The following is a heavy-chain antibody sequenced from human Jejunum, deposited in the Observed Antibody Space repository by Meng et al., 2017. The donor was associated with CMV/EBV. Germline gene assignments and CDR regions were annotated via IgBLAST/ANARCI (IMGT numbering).Heavy chain of an antibody. Sequence: ASGFTVSSDYMSWVRQAPGKGLEWVSSMYIGSSTDYADSVKGRFTISRDSSKNTLYLQMNNVRAEDTALHYCARFSIVGATNAFDIWGQGTMVTVSS. CDR2: MYIGSST. CDR3: ARFSIVGATNAFDI. CDR1: GFTVSSDY. D-gene: IGHD1-26*01. V-gene: IGHV3-53*01. J-gene: IGHJ3*02.